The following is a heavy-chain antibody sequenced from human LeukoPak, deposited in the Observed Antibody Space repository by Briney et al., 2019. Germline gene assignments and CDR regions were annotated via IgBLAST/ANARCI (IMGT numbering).Heavy chain of an antibody. Sequence: GRSLRLSCAASGFMFRSYGMRWVRQAPGKGLEWVAVIWFDGSNKYYTDSVKGQFTISRDNSNNTLYLQMNSLRVEDTAVYYCAGGHVRGYSNGFGYWGQEAWSPSRQ. CDR1: GFMFRSYG. J-gene: IGHJ4*01. CDR3: AGGHVRGYSNGFGY. D-gene: IGHD5-18*01. CDR2: IWFDGSNK. V-gene: IGHV3-33*08.